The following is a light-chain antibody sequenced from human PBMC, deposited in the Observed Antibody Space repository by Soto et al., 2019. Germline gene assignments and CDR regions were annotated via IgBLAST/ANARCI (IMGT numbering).Light chain of an antibody. Sequence: EIVMTQSPATLSVSPGERATLSCRASQSVSSNLAWYQQKPGQPPSLLIYGASTRATGIPARFSGSGSGTAFTLTISSLQSEDFAVYYCYQYNHWYTFGQGTKLEIK. V-gene: IGKV3-15*01. CDR1: QSVSSN. CDR2: GAS. J-gene: IGKJ2*01. CDR3: YQYNHWYT.